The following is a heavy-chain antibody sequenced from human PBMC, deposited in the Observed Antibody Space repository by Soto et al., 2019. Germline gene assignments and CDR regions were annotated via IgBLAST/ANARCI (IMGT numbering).Heavy chain of an antibody. Sequence: GGSLRLSCSASGFTFSSYAMHWVRQAPGKGLEYVSAISSNGGSTYYADSVKGRFTISRDNSKNTLYLQMSSLRAEDTAVYYCVKDRGYDILTGYHPFDYWGQGTLVTVSS. CDR1: GFTFSSYA. J-gene: IGHJ4*02. CDR2: ISSNGGST. CDR3: VKDRGYDILTGYHPFDY. D-gene: IGHD3-9*01. V-gene: IGHV3-64D*08.